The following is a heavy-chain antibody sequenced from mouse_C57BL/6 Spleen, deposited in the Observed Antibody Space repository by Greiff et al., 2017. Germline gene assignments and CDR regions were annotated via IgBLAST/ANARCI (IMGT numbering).Heavy chain of an antibody. CDR2: IRLKSDNYAT. J-gene: IGHJ2*01. CDR3: TGFNWDDCDY. D-gene: IGHD4-1*01. CDR1: GFTFSNYW. V-gene: IGHV6-3*01. Sequence: EVKLMESGGGLVQPGGSMKLSCVASGFTFSNYWMNWVRQSPEKGLEWVAQIRLKSDNYATHYAESVKGRFTISRDDSKSSVYLQMNNLRAEDTGIYYCTGFNWDDCDYWGQGTTLTVSS.